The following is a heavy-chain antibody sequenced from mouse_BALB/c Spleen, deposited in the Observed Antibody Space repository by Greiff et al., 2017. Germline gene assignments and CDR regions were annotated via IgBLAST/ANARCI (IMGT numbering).Heavy chain of an antibody. Sequence: VQLQQPGAELVKPGASVKLSCKASGYTFTSYWMHWVKQRPGQGLEWIGEINPSNGRTNYNEKFKSKATLTVDKSSSTAYMQLSSLTSEDSAVYYCARQDVKRVVATGGDYGGQGTSVTVSS. CDR3: ARQDVKRVVATGGDY. V-gene: IGHV1S81*02. D-gene: IGHD1-1*01. CDR2: INPSNGRT. CDR1: GYTFTSYW. J-gene: IGHJ4*01.